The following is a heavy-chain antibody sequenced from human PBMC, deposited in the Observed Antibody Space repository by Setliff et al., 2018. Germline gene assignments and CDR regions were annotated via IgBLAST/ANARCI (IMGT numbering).Heavy chain of an antibody. V-gene: IGHV4-39*01. CDR1: GGSIGSGNYY. D-gene: IGHD3-10*01. CDR2: IYYSGST. J-gene: IGHJ6*03. CDR3: ARHKSNGSGSYPSLYMDV. Sequence: NPSETLSLTCRVSGGSIGSGNYYWGWIRQHPGKGREWVATIYYSGSTYSNPSLKSRLIISVDAPDNQFSVKLSSVTAADTAVYYCARHKSNGSGSYPSLYMDVWGKGIMVTVSS.